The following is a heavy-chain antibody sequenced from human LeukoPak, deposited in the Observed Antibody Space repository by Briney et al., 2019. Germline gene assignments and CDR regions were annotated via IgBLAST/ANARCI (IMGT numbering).Heavy chain of an antibody. D-gene: IGHD6-19*01. Sequence: SVKVSCKASGGTFSSYAISWVRQAPGQGLEWMGGVIPIFGTANYAQKFQGRVTIIADESTSTAYMELSSLRSEDTAVYYCAGIRHSSGWYRVGAFDIWGQGTMVTVSS. CDR1: GGTFSSYA. J-gene: IGHJ3*02. CDR2: VIPIFGTA. CDR3: AGIRHSSGWYRVGAFDI. V-gene: IGHV1-69*13.